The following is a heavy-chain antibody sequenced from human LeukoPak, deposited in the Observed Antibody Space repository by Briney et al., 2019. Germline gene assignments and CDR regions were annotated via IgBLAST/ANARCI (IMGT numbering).Heavy chain of an antibody. CDR2: IRHDGSNV. V-gene: IGHV3-7*02. CDR3: ARGQPPSYYDMDV. CDR1: GFDIRNYY. J-gene: IGHJ6*02. Sequence: GGSLRLSCEASGFDIRNYYMSWVRQAPGKGLQWVGDIRHDGSNVYNVDLVRGRFTISRDNAKNSLFLQMNSLKDEDTAVYYCARGQPPSYYDMDVWGQGTTVTVSS. D-gene: IGHD6-13*01.